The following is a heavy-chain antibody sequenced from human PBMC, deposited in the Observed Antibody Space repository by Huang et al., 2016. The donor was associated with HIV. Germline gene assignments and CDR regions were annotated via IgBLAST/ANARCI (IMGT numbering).Heavy chain of an antibody. CDR2: INHRGKS. D-gene: IGHD2-21*01. CDR3: ARPKMIDGTPDSSWNYFDS. J-gene: IGHJ4*02. Sequence: QVQLQQWGTGLLKPSETLSLKCAVYGWSFSNYYWSWILQSPGKGPRWIGEINHRGKSTHNPSLRSRITMPIDTSKSQFYLNLTAVTTADTGVYYCARPKMIDGTPDSSWNYFDSWGQGTLVIVSS. V-gene: IGHV4-34*02. CDR1: GWSFSNYY.